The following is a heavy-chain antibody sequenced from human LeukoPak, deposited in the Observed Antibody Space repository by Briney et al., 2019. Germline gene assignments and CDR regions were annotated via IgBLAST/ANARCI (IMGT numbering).Heavy chain of an antibody. D-gene: IGHD1-20*01. J-gene: IGHJ4*02. CDR2: ISYDGSNK. CDR1: GFTFSSYA. CDR3: AREDNWNYSDY. V-gene: IGHV3-30*01. Sequence: GGSLRLSCAASGFTFSSYAMHWVRQAPGKGLEWVAVISYDGSNKYYADSVKGRFTISRDNSKNTLYLQMNSLRAEDTAVYYCAREDNWNYSDYWGQGTLVTVSS.